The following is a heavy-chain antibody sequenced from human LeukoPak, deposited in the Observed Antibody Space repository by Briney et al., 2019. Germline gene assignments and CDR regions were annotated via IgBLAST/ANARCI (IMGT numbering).Heavy chain of an antibody. V-gene: IGHV4-34*01. J-gene: IGHJ4*02. D-gene: IGHD6-25*01. CDR2: INHSGST. CDR1: GGSFSGYY. Sequence: PSETLSLTCAVYGGSFSGYYWSWIRQPPGKGLEWIGEINHSGSTNYNPSLKSRVTISVDTSKNQFSLKLTSVTAADTAIYYCARARHPGAAGPWGFANWGQGALVTVSS. CDR3: ARARHPGAAGPWGFAN.